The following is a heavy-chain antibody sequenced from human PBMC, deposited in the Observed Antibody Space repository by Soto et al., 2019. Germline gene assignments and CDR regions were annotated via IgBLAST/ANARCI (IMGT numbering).Heavy chain of an antibody. CDR3: ARFSGSYYYAMDV. CDR2: INHSGVT. V-gene: IGHV4-34*01. D-gene: IGHD6-19*01. CDR1: GGSFSGYY. Sequence: QVQLQQWGAGLLKPSGTLSLTCGVYGGSFSGYYWSWIRQPPGKGLEWIGEINHSGVTNYKPSLKRRVTISVDTSKNQFSLQLKSVTAADTALYYCARFSGSYYYAMDVWGQGSTVTVSS. J-gene: IGHJ6*02.